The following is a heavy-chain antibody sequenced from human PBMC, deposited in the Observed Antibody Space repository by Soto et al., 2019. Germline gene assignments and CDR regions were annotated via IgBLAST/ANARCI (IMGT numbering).Heavy chain of an antibody. CDR2: ISGSGGST. D-gene: IGHD3-22*01. CDR1: GFTFSSYA. V-gene: IGHV3-23*01. CDR3: ASQPRYYYDSSGSDL. Sequence: EVQLLESGGGLVQPGGSLRLSCAASGFTFSSYAMSWVRQAPGKGLEWVSAISGSGGSTYYADSVKGRFTISGDNSKNTLYLQMNSLRAEDTAVYYCASQPRYYYDSSGSDLWGQGTLVTVSS. J-gene: IGHJ5*02.